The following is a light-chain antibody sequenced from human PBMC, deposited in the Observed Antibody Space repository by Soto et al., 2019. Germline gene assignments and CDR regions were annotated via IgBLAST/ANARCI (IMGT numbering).Light chain of an antibody. CDR2: GAS. Sequence: EIVLTQSPGTLSLSPGRRATLSCRASQTISSAYLAWYQKRPGQAPRLLIYGASSRATGIPDRFSGRGSGTDFALIISRLEPEDFAVYYCQHYGSSLPITFGPGTNVEIK. V-gene: IGKV3-20*01. CDR3: QHYGSSLPIT. J-gene: IGKJ3*01. CDR1: QTISSAY.